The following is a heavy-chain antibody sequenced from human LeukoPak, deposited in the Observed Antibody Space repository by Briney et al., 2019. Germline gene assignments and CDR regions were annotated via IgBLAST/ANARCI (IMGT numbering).Heavy chain of an antibody. CDR2: IKSKIDGGTT. V-gene: IGHV3-15*01. D-gene: IGHD4-17*01. CDR1: GFTFSNAW. Sequence: PGRSLRLSCEASGFTFSNAWMNWVRQAPGKGLEWVGRIKSKIDGGTTDYAAPVKGRCTISIDDSKNTLYPQMNSLKTEDTAMYYCTTDDDYGDDEWVYWGQGTLVTVSS. J-gene: IGHJ4*02. CDR3: TTDDDYGDDEWVY.